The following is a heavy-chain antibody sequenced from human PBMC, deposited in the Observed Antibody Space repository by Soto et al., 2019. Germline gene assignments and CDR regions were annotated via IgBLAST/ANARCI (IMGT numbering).Heavy chain of an antibody. J-gene: IGHJ5*02. Sequence: EVQLVESGGGLVNPGGSLRLSCVVSGFPFSTSNMNWVRQAPGKGLEWVSFISRSSTYIYYADSVKGRFTISRDDAENSLFLQMNRLGAGGTGVYFWGGGVLPISSTSWFDPWGQGTLVTVSS. CDR3: GGGVLPISSTSWFDP. D-gene: IGHD3-16*01. CDR1: GFPFSTSN. CDR2: ISRSSTYI. V-gene: IGHV3-21*01.